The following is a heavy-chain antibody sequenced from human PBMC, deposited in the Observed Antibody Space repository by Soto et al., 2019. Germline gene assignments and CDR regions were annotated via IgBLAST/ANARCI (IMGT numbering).Heavy chain of an antibody. CDR3: ARSQYLAGEAYYFDH. CDR2: ISANT. Sequence: GAEVKKPGASVKVSCKASGYTFANYGISWVRQAPGQGLEWMGWISANTNYAPKLQGRVTMTTDTSTTTAYMELRSLTSDDTAVYYCARSQYLAGEAYYFDHWGQGTLVSVSS. CDR1: GYTFANYG. D-gene: IGHD3-10*01. V-gene: IGHV1-18*04. J-gene: IGHJ4*02.